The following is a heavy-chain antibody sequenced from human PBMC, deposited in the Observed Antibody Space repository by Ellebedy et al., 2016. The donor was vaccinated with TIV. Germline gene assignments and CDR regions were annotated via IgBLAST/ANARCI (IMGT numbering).Heavy chain of an antibody. CDR1: GFTFSSYG. D-gene: IGHD2-15*01. CDR3: AKVSGDIVVVVAGASEAFDI. V-gene: IGHV3-30*18. CDR2: ISYDGSNK. Sequence: GESLKISXAASGFTFSSYGMHWVRQAPGKGLEWVAVISYDGSNKYYADSVKGRFTISRDNSKNTLYLQMNSLRAEDTAVYYCAKVSGDIVVVVAGASEAFDIWGQGTMVTVSS. J-gene: IGHJ3*02.